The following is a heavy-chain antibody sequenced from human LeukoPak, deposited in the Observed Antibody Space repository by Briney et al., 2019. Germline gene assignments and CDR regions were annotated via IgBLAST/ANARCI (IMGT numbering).Heavy chain of an antibody. V-gene: IGHV3-23*01. CDR2: ISGSGANT. CDR1: GFTFNNFA. CDR3: VKVGRQYPQRGDNWFDP. J-gene: IGHJ5*02. D-gene: IGHD2-2*01. Sequence: PGGSLRLSCAASGFTFNNFAMSWVRQAPGKGLEWVSDISGSGANTDYADSVKGRFTISRDKSKNILSLQMNSLRVEDTAVYYCVKVGRQYPQRGDNWFDPWGQGTFVTVSS.